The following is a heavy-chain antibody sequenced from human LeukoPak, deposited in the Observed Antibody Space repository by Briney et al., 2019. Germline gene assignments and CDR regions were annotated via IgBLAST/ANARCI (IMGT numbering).Heavy chain of an antibody. Sequence: PGGSLGLSCAASGFTFDDYGMSWVRQAPGKGLEWVSGINWNGGSTGYADSVKGRFTISRDNAKNSLYLQMNSLRAEDTALYYCARDPGYSGYDFPDYWGQGTLVTVSS. CDR1: GFTFDDYG. CDR2: INWNGGST. CDR3: ARDPGYSGYDFPDY. V-gene: IGHV3-20*04. D-gene: IGHD5-12*01. J-gene: IGHJ4*02.